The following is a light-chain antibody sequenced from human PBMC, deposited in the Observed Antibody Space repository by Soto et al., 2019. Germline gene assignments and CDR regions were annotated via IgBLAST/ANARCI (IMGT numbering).Light chain of an antibody. J-gene: IGLJ2*01. CDR1: SSDVGTYNL. CDR3: CSYARSVTLV. Sequence: QSALTQPASVSGSPGQSITISCTGTSSDVGTYNLVSWYQQHPGKAPKLMIYEGTKRPSGVSNRFSGSKSGNTASLTISGRQAEDEADYYCCSYARSVTLVFGGGTKLTVL. V-gene: IGLV2-23*01. CDR2: EGT.